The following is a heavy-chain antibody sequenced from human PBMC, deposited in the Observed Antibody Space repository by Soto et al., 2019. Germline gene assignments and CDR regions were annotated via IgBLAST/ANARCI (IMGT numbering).Heavy chain of an antibody. CDR2: ISYDGSNK. CDR1: GFTFSSYG. J-gene: IGHJ6*02. V-gene: IGHV3-30*18. D-gene: IGHD2-2*01. CDR3: AKEDVVVPAAIVTYYYYGMDV. Sequence: VQLVESGGGVVQPGRSLRLSCAASGFTFSSYGMHWVRQAPGKGLEWVAVISYDGSNKYYADSVKGRFTISRDNSKNTLYLQMNSLRAEDTAVYYCAKEDVVVPAAIVTYYYYGMDVWGQGTTVTVSS.